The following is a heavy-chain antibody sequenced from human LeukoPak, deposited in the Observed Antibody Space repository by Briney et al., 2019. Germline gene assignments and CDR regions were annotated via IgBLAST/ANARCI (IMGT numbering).Heavy chain of an antibody. CDR2: IYYSGST. J-gene: IGHJ6*02. Sequence: SETLSLTCTVSGGSISSYYWSWIRQPPGKGLEWIGYIYYSGSTNYNPSLKSRVTISVDTSKNQFSLKLSSVTAADTAVYYCARSVYYGMDVWGLGTTVTVSS. CDR1: GGSISSYY. D-gene: IGHD5/OR15-5a*01. CDR3: ARSVYYGMDV. V-gene: IGHV4-59*01.